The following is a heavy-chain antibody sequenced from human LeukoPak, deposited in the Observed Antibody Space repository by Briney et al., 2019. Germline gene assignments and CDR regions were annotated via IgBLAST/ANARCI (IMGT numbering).Heavy chain of an antibody. CDR1: GYTFTSYR. D-gene: IGHD3-10*01. CDR3: ASLWFGEFDYFDY. Sequence: ASVKVSCKASGYTFTSYRISWVRQAPGQGLECMGWISAYNGNTNYAQKLQGRVTMTTDTSTSTAYMELRSLRSDDTAVYYCASLWFGEFDYFDYWGRGTLVTVSS. CDR2: ISAYNGNT. V-gene: IGHV1-18*01. J-gene: IGHJ4*02.